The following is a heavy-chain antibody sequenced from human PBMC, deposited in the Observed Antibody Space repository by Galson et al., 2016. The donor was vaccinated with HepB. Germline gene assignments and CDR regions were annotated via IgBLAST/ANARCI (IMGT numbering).Heavy chain of an antibody. J-gene: IGHJ4*02. V-gene: IGHV3-43*02. D-gene: IGHD1/OR15-1a*01. Sequence: SLRLSCAASGFTFDDYAVHWVRQGPGEGLEWVSLISGDGDSTYYADYVKGRFTISRDNGKNSLYLQINSLRTEDTALYYCAKDFNFRDRSTSGTIYNWGQGTLVTVSS. CDR1: GFTFDDYA. CDR3: AKDFNFRDRSTSGTIYN. CDR2: ISGDGDST.